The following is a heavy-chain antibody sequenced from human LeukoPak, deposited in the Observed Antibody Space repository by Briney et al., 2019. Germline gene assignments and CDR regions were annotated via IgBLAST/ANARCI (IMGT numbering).Heavy chain of an antibody. CDR3: ARAQQLEGEGFDY. J-gene: IGHJ4*02. V-gene: IGHV3-21*01. CDR2: ISSSSYI. CDR1: GFTFSSYS. Sequence: GGSLRLSCAASGFTFSSYSMNWVRQAPGKGLEWVSSISSSSYIYYADSVKGRFTISRDNAKNSLYLQMNSLRAEDTAVYYCARAQQLEGEGFDYWGQGTLVTVSS. D-gene: IGHD6-13*01.